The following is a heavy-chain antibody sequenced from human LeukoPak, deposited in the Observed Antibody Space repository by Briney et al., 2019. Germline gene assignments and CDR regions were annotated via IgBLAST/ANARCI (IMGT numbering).Heavy chain of an antibody. CDR3: ASWGEGALDN. Sequence: GGSLRLSCEASGFTFSPYSMNWVRQAPGKGLEWISYISTSTTTIYYANSVKGRFTISRDNAKKSLYLQMNSLRVEDTGVYYCASWGEGALDNWGQGTLVTVSS. CDR2: ISTSTTTI. V-gene: IGHV3-48*01. J-gene: IGHJ4*02. D-gene: IGHD1-26*01. CDR1: GFTFSPYS.